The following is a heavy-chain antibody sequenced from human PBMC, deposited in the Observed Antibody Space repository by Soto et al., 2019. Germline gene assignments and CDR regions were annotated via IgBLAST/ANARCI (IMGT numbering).Heavy chain of an antibody. Sequence: LGESLKISCKGSGYSFTSYWISWVRQMPGKGLEWMGRIDPSDSYTNYSPSFQGHVTISADKSISTAYLQWSSLKASDTAMYYCARPFLRWAYYDSSGYYYDYWGQGTLVTVSS. D-gene: IGHD3-22*01. J-gene: IGHJ4*02. V-gene: IGHV5-10-1*01. CDR3: ARPFLRWAYYDSSGYYYDY. CDR2: IDPSDSYT. CDR1: GYSFTSYW.